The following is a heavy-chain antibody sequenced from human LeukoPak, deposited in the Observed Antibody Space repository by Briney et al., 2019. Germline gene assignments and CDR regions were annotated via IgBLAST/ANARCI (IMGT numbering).Heavy chain of an antibody. J-gene: IGHJ4*02. CDR2: IHPEGNEK. Sequence: GGSLRLSCAVSGFTFSNFWMSWVRQAPGRGLEWVANIHPEGNEKYHVESVKGRFTISRDNAKNSLFLQMNGLRVEDTAVYYCARGDAFSGDHWGQGTLVTVSS. CDR1: GFTFSNFW. V-gene: IGHV3-7*04. CDR3: ARGDAFSGDH.